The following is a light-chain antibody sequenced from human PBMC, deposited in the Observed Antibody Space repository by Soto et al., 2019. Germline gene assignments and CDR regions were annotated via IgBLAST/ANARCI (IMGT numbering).Light chain of an antibody. CDR2: AAS. CDR1: QSVSSSY. J-gene: IGKJ1*01. Sequence: EIVLTQSPATLSLSPGERATLSCRASQSVSSSYSAWYQQKPGQAPRLLNYAASSRATGIPDRFSGSGSGTDFPLTISRLAHEDFAVYYCQQYGSSPWTFGQGTKVDIK. V-gene: IGKV3-20*01. CDR3: QQYGSSPWT.